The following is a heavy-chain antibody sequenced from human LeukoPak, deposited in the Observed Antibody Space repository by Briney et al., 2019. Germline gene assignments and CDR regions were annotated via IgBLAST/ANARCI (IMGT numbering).Heavy chain of an antibody. V-gene: IGHV1-2*02. CDR2: INPYTGGT. J-gene: IGHJ2*01. CDR3: ARDPQDDSDSSSPSTVDWYFDL. D-gene: IGHD3-22*01. CDR1: GFTFTGSY. Sequence: GASVKVSCKASGFTFTGSYLHWVRKAPGQGLEWMGYINPYTGGTKYAQKFQGRVTVTRDTSTRTAYMELSSLRSDDTAVYYCARDPQDDSDSSSPSTVDWYFDLWGRGTPVTVAS.